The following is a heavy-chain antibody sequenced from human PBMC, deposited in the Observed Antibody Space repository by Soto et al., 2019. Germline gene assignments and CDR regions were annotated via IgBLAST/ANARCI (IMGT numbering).Heavy chain of an antibody. CDR3: ARVPCLPGYCSGAPGPY. CDR2: ISSSSSTI. D-gene: IGHD2-15*01. Sequence: EVQLVESGGGLVQPGGSLRLSCAASGFTFSSYSMNWVRQAPGKGLEWVSYISSSSSTIYYADSVKGRFTISRDNAKNSLYLQMNSLRDEDTAVYYCARVPCLPGYCSGAPGPYWGQGTLVTVSS. V-gene: IGHV3-48*02. CDR1: GFTFSSYS. J-gene: IGHJ4*02.